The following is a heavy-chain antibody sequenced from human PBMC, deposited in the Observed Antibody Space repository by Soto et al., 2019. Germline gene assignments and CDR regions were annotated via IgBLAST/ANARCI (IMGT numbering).Heavy chain of an antibody. D-gene: IGHD2-2*01. CDR2: FRESGGTT. J-gene: IGHJ4*01. V-gene: IGHV3-23*01. CDR3: AKDSHWAIISPTQDY. Sequence: QAPGKGLEWVSTFRESGGTTHYANSVKGRFTISRDTSKNMLYLQMNSLRAEDTAIYYCAKDSHWAIISPTQDYWGHGTLVTVSS.